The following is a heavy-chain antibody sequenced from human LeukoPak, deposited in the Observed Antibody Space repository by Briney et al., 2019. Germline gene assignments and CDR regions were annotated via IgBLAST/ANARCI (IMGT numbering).Heavy chain of an antibody. J-gene: IGHJ4*02. CDR2: IYSGGTT. CDR3: ASHYCDSIGYHYFDY. V-gene: IGHV3-66*04. Sequence: GGSLRHSCAPSWFTLRSKYMRWVRPAPRKGVAWVSVIYSGGTTYYADSVKGRFTISRDNSKNTLYLQMSNLRAEDTAVYFCASHYCDSIGYHYFDYWGQGTLVTVSS. CDR1: WFTLRSKY. D-gene: IGHD3-22*01.